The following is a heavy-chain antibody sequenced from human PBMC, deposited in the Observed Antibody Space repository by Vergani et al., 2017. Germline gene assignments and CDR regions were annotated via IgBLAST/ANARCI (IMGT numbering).Heavy chain of an antibody. J-gene: IGHJ5*02. D-gene: IGHD6-6*01. V-gene: IGHV3-9*02. CDR1: GFTSAGYA. CDR3: AKDLGTSSGGGWFDP. CDR2: ISWNSNSI. Sequence: EVQLEKSGGGLVLPGRSLRLSCVASGFTSAGYAMHWVRPAPGKGLEWVSGISWNSNSIGYADSVKGRFTISRDNAKNSLYLQMNSLRAEDTALYYCAKDLGTSSGGGWFDPWGQGTLVTVSS.